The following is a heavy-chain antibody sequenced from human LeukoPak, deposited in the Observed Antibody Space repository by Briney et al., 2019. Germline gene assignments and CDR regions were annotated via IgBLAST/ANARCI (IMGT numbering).Heavy chain of an antibody. CDR3: ARDGAHKNHYYSYYYMDV. CDR2: IYTSGST. V-gene: IGHV4-61*02. Sequence: PSETLSLTCTVSGNSISSGDNYWSRIRQPAGKGLEWIGRIYTSGSTNYNPSLKSRVTISGDTSKNQFSLRLSSVTAADTAVYYCARDGAHKNHYYSYYYMDVWGKGTTVTVSS. CDR1: GNSISSGDNY. D-gene: IGHD3-16*01. J-gene: IGHJ6*03.